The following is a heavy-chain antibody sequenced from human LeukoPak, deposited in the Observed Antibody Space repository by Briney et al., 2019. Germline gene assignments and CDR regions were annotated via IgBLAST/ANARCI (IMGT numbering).Heavy chain of an antibody. CDR2: ISYDGSNK. CDR1: GFTFSSYG. CDR3: ARPLGGFDY. D-gene: IGHD3-16*01. V-gene: IGHV3-30*03. J-gene: IGHJ4*02. Sequence: PGGSLRLSCAASGFTFSSYGMHWVRQAPGKGLEWVAVISYDGSNKYYADSVKGRFTISRDNSKNTLYLQMNSLRAEDTAVYCCARPLGGFDYWGQGTLVTVSS.